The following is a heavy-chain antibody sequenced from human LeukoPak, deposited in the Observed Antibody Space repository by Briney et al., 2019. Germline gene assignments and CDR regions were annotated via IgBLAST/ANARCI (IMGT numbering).Heavy chain of an antibody. CDR1: GYSFTDYY. CDR3: AKGDYYGSQKLYTH. V-gene: IGHV1-2*02. D-gene: IGHD3-10*01. CDR2: PNPNSGGT. Sequence: ASVKVSCKASGYSFTDYYIYWMRRAPGQGLEWMGWPNPNSGGTNYAQNFQGRVTMTRDTSISTAYMELSRLRSDDTAVYYCAKGDYYGSQKLYTHWGQGTLVTVSS. J-gene: IGHJ4*02.